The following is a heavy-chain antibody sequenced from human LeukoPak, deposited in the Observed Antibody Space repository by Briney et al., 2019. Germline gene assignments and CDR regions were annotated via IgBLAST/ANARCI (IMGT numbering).Heavy chain of an antibody. Sequence: PGRSLRLSCAASGFTFDDYAMHWVRQAPGKGLEGVAVISYDGSNKYYADSVKGRFTISRDDSKNTLYLQMNSLRAEDTAVYYCARDLSIAATLGAFDIWGQGTMVTVSS. D-gene: IGHD6-6*01. CDR3: ARDLSIAATLGAFDI. CDR2: ISYDGSNK. CDR1: GFTFDDYA. J-gene: IGHJ3*02. V-gene: IGHV3-30*01.